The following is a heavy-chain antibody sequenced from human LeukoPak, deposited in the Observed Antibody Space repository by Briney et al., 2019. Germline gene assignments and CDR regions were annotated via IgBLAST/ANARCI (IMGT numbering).Heavy chain of an antibody. D-gene: IGHD1-26*01. Sequence: GGSLRLSCAASGFTFSSYSMDWVRQALGKGLEWVSSISSSSSYIYYADSVKGRFTISRDNAKNSPYLQMNSLRAEDTAVYYCAMSGNWWELRGYWGQGTLVTASS. CDR2: ISSSSSYI. J-gene: IGHJ4*02. CDR1: GFTFSSYS. V-gene: IGHV3-21*01. CDR3: AMSGNWWELRGY.